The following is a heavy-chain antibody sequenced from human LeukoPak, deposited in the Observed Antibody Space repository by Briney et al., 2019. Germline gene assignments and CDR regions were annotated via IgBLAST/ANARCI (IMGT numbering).Heavy chain of an antibody. CDR3: ARDGPYCSSTSCPDY. V-gene: IGHV4-4*07. Sequence: PSETLSLTCTVSGGSISSYYWSWIRRPAGKGLEWIGRIYTSGSTNYNPSLKSRVTMSVDTSKNQFSLKLSSVTAADTAVYYCARDGPYCSSTSCPDYWGQGTLVTVSS. CDR1: GGSISSYY. CDR2: IYTSGST. D-gene: IGHD2-2*01. J-gene: IGHJ4*02.